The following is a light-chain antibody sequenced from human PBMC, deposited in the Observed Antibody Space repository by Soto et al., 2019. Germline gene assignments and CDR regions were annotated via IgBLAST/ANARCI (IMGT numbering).Light chain of an antibody. CDR1: QSVSSN. Sequence: EIVLTHSPGTLSLSPGERATLSCRASQSVSSNLAWYQQKPGQAPRLLIYGASTRATGIPARFSGSGSGTEFTLTISSLQSEDFAVYYCQQYNNWPPSITFGQGTRLEIK. J-gene: IGKJ5*01. V-gene: IGKV3D-15*01. CDR3: QQYNNWPPSIT. CDR2: GAS.